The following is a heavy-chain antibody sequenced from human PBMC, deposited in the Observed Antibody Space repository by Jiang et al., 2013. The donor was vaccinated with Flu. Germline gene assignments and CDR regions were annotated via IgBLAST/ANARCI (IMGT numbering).Heavy chain of an antibody. CDR2: ISAYNGNT. J-gene: IGHJ4*02. CDR3: AVQGAYYYDSRGFDY. Sequence: TFTSYGISWVRQAPGQGLEWMGWISAYNGNTNYAQKLQGRVTMTTDTSTSTAYMELRSLRSDDTAVYYCAVQGAYYYDSRGFDYWGQGTLVTVSS. CDR1: TFTSYG. D-gene: IGHD3-22*01. V-gene: IGHV1-18*01.